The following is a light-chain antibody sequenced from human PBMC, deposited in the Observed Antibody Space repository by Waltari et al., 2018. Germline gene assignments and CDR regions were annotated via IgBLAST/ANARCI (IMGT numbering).Light chain of an antibody. V-gene: IGKV4-1*01. CDR2: CAS. J-gene: IGKJ5*01. CDR1: QSVLHTTNNKND. CDR3: QQYYSSPIT. Sequence: DIVMTQSPDSLAVSLGERATINCKSSQSVLHTTNNKNDLAWDQQKPGQPHKLLIYCASTRESGVPDRFSGSWSVTDFTLTISSLQAEDVAVYYCQQYYSSPITFGQGTRLEIK.